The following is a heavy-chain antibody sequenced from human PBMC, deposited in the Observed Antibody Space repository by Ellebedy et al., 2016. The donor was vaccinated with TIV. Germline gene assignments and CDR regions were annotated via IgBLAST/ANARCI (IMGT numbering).Heavy chain of an antibody. CDR3: ARLHSSGLLDY. CDR1: GGSISSSSYY. CDR2: IYYSGST. J-gene: IGHJ4*02. Sequence: MPGGSLRLSCTVSGGSISSSSYYWGWIRQPPGKGLEWIGSIYYSGSTYYNPSLKSRVTISVDTSKNQFSLKLSSVTAADTAVYYCARLHSSGLLDYWGQGTLVTVSS. D-gene: IGHD6-19*01. V-gene: IGHV4-39*01.